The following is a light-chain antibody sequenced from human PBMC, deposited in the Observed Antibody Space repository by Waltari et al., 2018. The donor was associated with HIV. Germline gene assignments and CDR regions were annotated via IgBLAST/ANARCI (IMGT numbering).Light chain of an antibody. J-gene: IGLJ2*01. CDR2: GKN. V-gene: IGLV3-19*01. Sequence: SSELTQDPAVSVALGKTVRITCHGDSLRSYYASWYQQKPGQAPVLVIYGKNNRPSGIPDRFSGSSSGNTASLTITGAQAEDEADYYCNSRDNNDNHVVFGGGTKVTVL. CDR3: NSRDNNDNHVV. CDR1: SLRSYY.